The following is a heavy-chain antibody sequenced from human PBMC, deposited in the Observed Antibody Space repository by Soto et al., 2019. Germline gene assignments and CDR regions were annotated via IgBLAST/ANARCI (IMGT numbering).Heavy chain of an antibody. CDR3: ARAGKSRWTPFDS. Sequence: QVQLQESGPGLVKPSETLSLTCTVSGDSVSSGRYYWTWIRRPPGKGLEWIGYIYYSASTNYNPSLKRRVTISVDTSKNQFSLKLTSVTAADTAVYYCARAGKSRWTPFDSWGQGALVTVSS. J-gene: IGHJ4*02. CDR2: IYYSAST. CDR1: GDSVSSGRYY. D-gene: IGHD3-10*01. V-gene: IGHV4-61*01.